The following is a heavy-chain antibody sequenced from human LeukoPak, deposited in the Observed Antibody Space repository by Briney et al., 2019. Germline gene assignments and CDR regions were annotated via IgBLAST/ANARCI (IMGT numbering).Heavy chain of an antibody. Sequence: ASVEVSCKASGYTFTSYDINWVRQATGQGLEWMGWMNPNSGNTGYAQKFQGRVTMTRNTSISTAYMELSSLRSEDTAVYYCARGDSLTGYSPPDYWGQGTLVTVSS. V-gene: IGHV1-8*01. CDR1: GYTFTSYD. D-gene: IGHD3-9*01. CDR2: MNPNSGNT. J-gene: IGHJ4*02. CDR3: ARGDSLTGYSPPDY.